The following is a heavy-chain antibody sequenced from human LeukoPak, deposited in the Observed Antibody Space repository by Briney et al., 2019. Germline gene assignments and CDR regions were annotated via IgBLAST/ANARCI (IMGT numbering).Heavy chain of an antibody. J-gene: IGHJ4*02. CDR2: ISSSSSTI. CDR3: ARELLWFGESFPFDY. Sequence: PGGSLRLSCAASGFTFSSYSMNWVRQAPGKGLEWVSYISSSSSTIYYADSVKGRFTISRDNAKNSLYLQMNSLRAEDTAVYYCARELLWFGESFPFDYWGQGTLVTVSS. CDR1: GFTFSSYS. D-gene: IGHD3-10*01. V-gene: IGHV3-48*01.